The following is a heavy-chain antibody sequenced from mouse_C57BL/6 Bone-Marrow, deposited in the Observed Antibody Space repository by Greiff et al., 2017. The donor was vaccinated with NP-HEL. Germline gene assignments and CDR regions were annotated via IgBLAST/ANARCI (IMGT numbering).Heavy chain of an antibody. V-gene: IGHV5-9-1*02. J-gene: IGHJ1*03. D-gene: IGHD1-1*01. CDR1: GFTFSSYA. Sequence: DVMLVESGEGLVKPGGSLKLSCAASGFTFSSYAMSWVRQTPEKRLEWVAYISSGGDYIYYADTVKGRFTISRDNARNTLYLQMSSLKSEDTAMYYCTRERGYYGSSYRYFDVWGTGTTVTVSS. CDR3: TRERGYYGSSYRYFDV. CDR2: ISSGGDYI.